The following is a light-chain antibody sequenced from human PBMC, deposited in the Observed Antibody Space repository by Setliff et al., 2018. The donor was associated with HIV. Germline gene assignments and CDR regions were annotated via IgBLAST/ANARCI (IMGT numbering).Light chain of an antibody. CDR3: SSYTSSNTFYV. CDR2: DVS. V-gene: IGLV2-14*01. CDR1: SSDVGGYNY. J-gene: IGLJ1*01. Sequence: QSVLTQPASVSGSPVQSITISCTGTSSDVGGYNYVSLYQHHPGKAPKLMIYDVSNRPSGVSNRFSGSKSGNTASLTISGLQAEDVADYYCSSYTSSNTFYVFGTGTKVTVL.